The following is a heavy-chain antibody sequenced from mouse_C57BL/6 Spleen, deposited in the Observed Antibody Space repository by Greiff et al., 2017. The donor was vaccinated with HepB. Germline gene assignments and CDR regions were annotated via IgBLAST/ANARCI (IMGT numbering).Heavy chain of an antibody. J-gene: IGHJ2*01. V-gene: IGHV1-55*01. Sequence: QVQLQQPGAELVKPGASVKMSCKASGYTFTSYWITWVKQRPGQGLEWIGDIYPGSGSTNYNEKFKSKATLTVDTSSSTAYMQLSSLTSEDSAVYYCARGPAYYSSHWDYWGQGTTLTVSS. CDR2: IYPGSGST. D-gene: IGHD2-12*01. CDR1: GYTFTSYW. CDR3: ARGPAYYSSHWDY.